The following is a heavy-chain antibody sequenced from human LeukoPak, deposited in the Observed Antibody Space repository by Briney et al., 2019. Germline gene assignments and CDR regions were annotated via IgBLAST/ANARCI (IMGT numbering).Heavy chain of an antibody. Sequence: SETLSLTCTASGGSVSSSSYYWGWTRQPPGKGLEWIGNIYNSGSTYYNPSLKSRVTISVDTSKNQFSLKLSSVTAADTAVYYCARYRLDSSGYSYYLDYWGQGTLVTVSS. CDR2: IYNSGST. V-gene: IGHV4-39*07. D-gene: IGHD3-22*01. J-gene: IGHJ4*02. CDR1: GGSVSSSSYY. CDR3: ARYRLDSSGYSYYLDY.